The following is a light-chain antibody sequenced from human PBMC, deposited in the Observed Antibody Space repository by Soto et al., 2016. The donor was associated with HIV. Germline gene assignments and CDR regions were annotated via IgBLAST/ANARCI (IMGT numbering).Light chain of an antibody. CDR2: KDS. Sequence: SYELTQPPSVSVSPGQTARITCSGDALPKQYAYWYQQKPGQAPVLVIYKDSERPSGIPERFSGSSSGTTVTLTISGVQAEDEADYYCQSVDSSGTYRVFGGGTKADRP. CDR3: QSVDSSGTYRV. J-gene: IGLJ2*01. V-gene: IGLV3-25*03. CDR1: ALPKQY.